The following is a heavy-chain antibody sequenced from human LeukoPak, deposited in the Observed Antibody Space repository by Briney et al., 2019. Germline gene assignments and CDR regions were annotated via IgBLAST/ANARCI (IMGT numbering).Heavy chain of an antibody. V-gene: IGHV3-21*04. D-gene: IGHD4/OR15-4a*01. Sequence: PGGSLRLSCAASGFDFNNYNMNWVRQAPGKGLEWVSSITSSGTYIYYADSVKGRFTISRDNSKNTLYLQMNSLRAEDTAVYYCARRAGAYSHPYDYWGQGTLVTVSS. J-gene: IGHJ4*02. CDR1: GFDFNNYN. CDR3: ARRAGAYSHPYDY. CDR2: ITSSGTYI.